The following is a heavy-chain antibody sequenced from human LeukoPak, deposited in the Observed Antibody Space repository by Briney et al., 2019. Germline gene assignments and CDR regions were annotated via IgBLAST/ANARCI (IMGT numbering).Heavy chain of an antibody. V-gene: IGHV1-18*01. CDR1: GYTFTSYG. CDR2: INAYNGNT. D-gene: IGHD1-1*01. Sequence: GASVKVSCKASGYTFTSYGFSWVRQAPGQGLEWMGWINAYNGNTNYAQTLQGRVTMPTDTSTSTAYMELKSLRFDDTAVYYCARRQGTTLSFDYWGQGTLVTVSS. CDR3: ARRQGTTLSFDY. J-gene: IGHJ4*02.